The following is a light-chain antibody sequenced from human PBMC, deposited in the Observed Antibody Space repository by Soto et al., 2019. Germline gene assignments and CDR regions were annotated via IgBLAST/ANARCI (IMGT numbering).Light chain of an antibody. CDR2: LEGSGSY. V-gene: IGLV4-60*02. Sequence: QPVLTQSSSASASLGSSVKLTCTLSSGHSSYIIAWHQQQPGKAPRYLMKLEGSGSYNKGSGVPDRFSGSSSGADRYLTIANLQFEDEADYYCETWDSNTRVIGGGTKVTVL. CDR3: ETWDSNTRV. CDR1: SGHSSYI. J-gene: IGLJ3*02.